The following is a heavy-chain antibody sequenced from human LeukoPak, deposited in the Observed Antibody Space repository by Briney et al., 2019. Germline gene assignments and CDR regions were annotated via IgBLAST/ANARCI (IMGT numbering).Heavy chain of an antibody. Sequence: SQTLSLTCTVSGGSISSGSYYWSWIRQPAGKGLEWIGRIYTSGSTNYNPSLKSRVTISVDTSKNQFSLKLSSVTAADTAVYYCARGPHVLRFLEWLNWFDPWGQGTPVTVSS. J-gene: IGHJ5*02. V-gene: IGHV4-61*02. D-gene: IGHD3-3*01. CDR2: IYTSGST. CDR3: ARGPHVLRFLEWLNWFDP. CDR1: GGSISSGSYY.